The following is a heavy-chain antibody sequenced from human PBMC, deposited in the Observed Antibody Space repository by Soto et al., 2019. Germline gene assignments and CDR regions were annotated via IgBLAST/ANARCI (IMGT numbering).Heavy chain of an antibody. V-gene: IGHV1-3*01. CDR3: AREDMDYGMDV. Sequence: ASVKVSCKAAGYTFTSYAMHWVRQAPGQRLEWMGWINAGNGNTKYSQKFQGRVTITRDTSASTAYMELSSLRSEDTAVYYCAREDMDYGMDVWGQGTTVTVSS. CDR2: INAGNGNT. D-gene: IGHD2-15*01. CDR1: GYTFTSYA. J-gene: IGHJ6*02.